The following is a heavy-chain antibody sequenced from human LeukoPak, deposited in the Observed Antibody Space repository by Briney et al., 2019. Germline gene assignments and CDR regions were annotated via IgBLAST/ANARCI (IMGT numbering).Heavy chain of an antibody. V-gene: IGHV1-8*01. CDR1: GYTFTSYD. Sequence: ASVKVSCKASGYTFTSYDINWVRQATGQGLEWMGWMNPNSGNTGYAQKFQGRVTMTRNTSISTAYMELSSLRSEDTAVYYCARGDRNILTGYSKDDYWGQGTLVTVSS. CDR2: MNPNSGNT. CDR3: ARGDRNILTGYSKDDY. J-gene: IGHJ4*02. D-gene: IGHD3-9*01.